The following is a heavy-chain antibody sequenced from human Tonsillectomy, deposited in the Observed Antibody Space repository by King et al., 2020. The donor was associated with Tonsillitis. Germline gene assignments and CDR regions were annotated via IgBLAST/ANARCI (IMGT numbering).Heavy chain of an antibody. Sequence: VQLVESGGGLVKPGGSLRLSCAASGFTFSDYYMSWIRQAPGKGLEWVSYISSSSSYTNYADSVKGRFTISRDNAKNSLYLQMNSLRAEGTAWYYCARVPVRITIFGVVQYYFAYWGQGTLVTVSS. D-gene: IGHD3-3*01. V-gene: IGHV3-11*05. CDR3: ARVPVRITIFGVVQYYFAY. CDR2: ISSSSSYT. J-gene: IGHJ4*02. CDR1: GFTFSDYY.